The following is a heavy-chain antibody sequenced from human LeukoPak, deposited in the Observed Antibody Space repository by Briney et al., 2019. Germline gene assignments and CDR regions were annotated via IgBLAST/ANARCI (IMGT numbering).Heavy chain of an antibody. Sequence: SVKVSCKASGGTFSSYAISWVRQAPGQGLEWMGGIIPIFGTANYAQKFQGRVTITADESTSTAYMEMSSLRSEDTAVYYCARGIAVAGTIFDYWGQGTLVTVSS. CDR1: GGTFSSYA. D-gene: IGHD6-19*01. V-gene: IGHV1-69*13. CDR2: IIPIFGTA. CDR3: ARGIAVAGTIFDY. J-gene: IGHJ4*02.